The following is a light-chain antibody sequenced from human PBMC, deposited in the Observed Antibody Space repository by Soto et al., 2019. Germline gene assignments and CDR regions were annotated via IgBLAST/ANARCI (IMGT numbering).Light chain of an antibody. Sequence: APCSLSASAGDTVTITCRASQNIADYLSWYQQKPGKAPKLLMYSSSILHDGVSSRFSGDGSGTAFTLTITGLQPDDFATYYCLQTFTTHITFGGGTTVEVK. CDR1: QNIADY. V-gene: IGKV1-39*01. J-gene: IGKJ4*01. CDR2: SSS. CDR3: LQTFTTHIT.